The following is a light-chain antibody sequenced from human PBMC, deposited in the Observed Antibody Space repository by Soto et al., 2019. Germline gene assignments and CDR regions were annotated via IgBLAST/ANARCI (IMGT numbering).Light chain of an antibody. CDR3: QQYGSSPEM. J-gene: IGKJ1*01. CDR1: QSVSSSY. V-gene: IGKV3-20*01. CDR2: GAS. Sequence: EIVLTPSPGTLSLSPGERATLYCSSSQSVSSSYLAWYQQKPGQAPRLLIYGASSRATGIPDRFSGSGSGTDFTLTISRLEPEDFAVYYCQQYGSSPEMFGQGSKVDI.